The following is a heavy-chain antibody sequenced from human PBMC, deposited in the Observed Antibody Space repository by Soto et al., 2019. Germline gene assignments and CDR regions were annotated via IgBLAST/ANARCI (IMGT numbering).Heavy chain of an antibody. V-gene: IGHV3-49*03. CDR1: GFTFGDYA. J-gene: IGHJ6*03. CDR2: IRSKAYGGTT. CDR3: TRKNYYGSGSYPYYYYMDV. Sequence: PGGSLRLSCTASGFTFGDYAMSWFRQAPGKGLEWVGFIRSKAYGGTTEYAASVKGRFTISRDDSKSIAYLQMNSLKTEDTAVYYCTRKNYYGSGSYPYYYYMDVWGKGTTVTVSS. D-gene: IGHD3-10*01.